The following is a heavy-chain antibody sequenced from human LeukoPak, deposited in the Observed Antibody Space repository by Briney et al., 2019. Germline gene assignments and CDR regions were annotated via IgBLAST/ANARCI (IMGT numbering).Heavy chain of an antibody. D-gene: IGHD3-3*01. CDR3: ARSSYYDFWSGYYGGNWFDP. CDR1: GASISSYY. Sequence: SETLSLTCTVSGASISSYYWSWIRQPPGKGLEWIGCFYYSGSTNYNPSLKSRVTISLDTSKNQFSLKLSSVTAADTAVYYCARSSYYDFWSGYYGGNWFDPWGQGTLVTVSS. J-gene: IGHJ5*02. V-gene: IGHV4-59*12. CDR2: FYYSGST.